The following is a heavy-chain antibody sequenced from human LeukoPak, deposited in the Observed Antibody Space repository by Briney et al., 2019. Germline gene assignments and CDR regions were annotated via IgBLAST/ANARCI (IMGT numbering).Heavy chain of an antibody. V-gene: IGHV3-73*01. CDR2: IRSKANSYST. Sequence: WVGRIRSKANSYSTAYAASVKGRFTISRDDSKNTAYLQMNSLKTEDTAVYYCTRHDSSGYSWGQGTLVTVSS. J-gene: IGHJ5*02. CDR3: TRHDSSGYS. D-gene: IGHD3-22*01.